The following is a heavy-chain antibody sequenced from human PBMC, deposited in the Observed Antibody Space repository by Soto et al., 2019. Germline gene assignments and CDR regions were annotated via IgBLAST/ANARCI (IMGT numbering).Heavy chain of an antibody. J-gene: IGHJ4*01. CDR2: IYYSGST. CDR1: GGSISSYY. D-gene: IGHD3-16*01. CDR3: ARRWGRSLDY. V-gene: IGHV4-59*08. Sequence: QVQLQESGPGLVKPSETLSLTCTVSGGSISSYYWSWIRQPPGKGLEWIGYIYYSGSTNYNPSLKSRVPRSVATSKIQCSLKLSSVTAADTAVYYCARRWGRSLDYWGHGTPVTVSS.